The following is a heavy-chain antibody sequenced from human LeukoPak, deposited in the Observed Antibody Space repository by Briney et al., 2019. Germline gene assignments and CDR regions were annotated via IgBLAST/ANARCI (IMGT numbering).Heavy chain of an antibody. CDR3: ARHAYGGTYTYGLDI. J-gene: IGHJ3*02. CDR1: GGSISSYY. D-gene: IGHD1-26*01. CDR2: IYYSGSS. Sequence: NPSETLSLTCSVSGGSISSYYWSWIRQPPGKGLEWIGYIYYSGSSNYNPSLKSRVTISVDTSRNQFSLNLSSVTAADTAVYYCARHAYGGTYTYGLDIWGQGTMVTVSS. V-gene: IGHV4-59*08.